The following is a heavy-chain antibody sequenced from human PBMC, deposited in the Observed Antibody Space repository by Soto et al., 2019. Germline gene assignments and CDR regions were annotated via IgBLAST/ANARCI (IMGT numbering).Heavy chain of an antibody. Sequence: EVQMLESGGGLVQPGGSLRLSCAASGFTLSSYALSWVRQAPGKGLEWVSGTRGSGDFTFDADSVRGRFTISRDNSMNTLYLQMNSLRVEDTAVYYCARGPTIFGVGVDAFDIWGQGTMATVSS. V-gene: IGHV3-23*01. CDR1: GFTLSSYA. J-gene: IGHJ3*02. CDR3: ARGPTIFGVGVDAFDI. CDR2: TRGSGDFT. D-gene: IGHD3-3*01.